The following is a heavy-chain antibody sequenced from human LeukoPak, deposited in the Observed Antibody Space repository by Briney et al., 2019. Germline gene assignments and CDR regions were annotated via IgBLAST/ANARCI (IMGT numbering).Heavy chain of an antibody. CDR1: GGSISSYY. D-gene: IGHD3-22*01. J-gene: IGHJ6*03. CDR2: IYYSGSS. V-gene: IGHV4-59*01. Sequence: PSETLSLTCTVPGGSISSYYWSWIRQPPGKGLEWIGYIYYSGSSNYNPSFNSRVTISVDTSKNQFSLKLSSVTAADTAVYYCARGRSYYDSSGYRYYYYYMDVWGKGTTVTVSS. CDR3: ARGRSYYDSSGYRYYYYYMDV.